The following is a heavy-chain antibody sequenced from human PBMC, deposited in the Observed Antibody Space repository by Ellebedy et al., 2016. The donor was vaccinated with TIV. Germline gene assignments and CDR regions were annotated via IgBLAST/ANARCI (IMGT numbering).Heavy chain of an antibody. V-gene: IGHV3-7*01. CDR2: INQDGSQK. CDR1: GFSFRSYW. CDR3: ATDRSYGDYLSPTHAFEI. J-gene: IGHJ3*02. D-gene: IGHD4-17*01. Sequence: GGSLRLSCATSGFSFRSYWMSWVRQAPGKGLEWVANINQDGSQKYYVDSVKGRFTISRDSAKNSLYLQMNSLRVDDAAMYYCATDRSYGDYLSPTHAFEIWGQGTMLIVSS.